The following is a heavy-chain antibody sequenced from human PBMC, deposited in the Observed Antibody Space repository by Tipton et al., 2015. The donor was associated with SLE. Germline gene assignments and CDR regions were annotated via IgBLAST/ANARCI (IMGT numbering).Heavy chain of an antibody. V-gene: IGHV3-43*02. J-gene: IGHJ4*02. CDR3: ASGRGLVY. D-gene: IGHD6-19*01. CDR1: GFTFDDYA. Sequence: GSLRLSCAASGFTFDDYAMHWVRQAPGKGLEWVSLISGDGGSTYYADSVKDRFTISRDNAKNSLYLQMNSLRVEDTAVYYCASGRGLVYWGQGTLVTVSS. CDR2: ISGDGGST.